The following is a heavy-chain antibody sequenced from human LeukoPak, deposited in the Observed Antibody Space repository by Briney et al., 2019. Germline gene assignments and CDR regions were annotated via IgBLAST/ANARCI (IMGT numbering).Heavy chain of an antibody. CDR3: ARDRGGSGYYFFDY. CDR1: GFTFSNYA. J-gene: IGHJ4*02. V-gene: IGHV3-23*01. D-gene: IGHD3-22*01. CDR2: ISGSGGST. Sequence: GGSLRLSCAASGFTFSNYAMSWVRQAPGKGLEWVSSISGSGGSTYYADSVKGRSTISRDNSKNTLYLQMNSLRAEDTAVYYCARDRGGSGYYFFDYWGQGTLVTVSS.